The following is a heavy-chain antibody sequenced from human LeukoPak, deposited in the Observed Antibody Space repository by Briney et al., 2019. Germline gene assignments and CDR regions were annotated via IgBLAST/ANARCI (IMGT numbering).Heavy chain of an antibody. V-gene: IGHV4-59*08. D-gene: IGHD6-13*01. Sequence: PSETLSLTCTVSGGSISSYYWSWLRQPPGKGLEWIGYIYYSGSTNYNPSLKSRVTISVDTSKNQFSLKLSSVTAADTAVYYCARLKLGYFDYWGQGTLVTVPS. CDR1: GGSISSYY. CDR3: ARLKLGYFDY. J-gene: IGHJ4*02. CDR2: IYYSGST.